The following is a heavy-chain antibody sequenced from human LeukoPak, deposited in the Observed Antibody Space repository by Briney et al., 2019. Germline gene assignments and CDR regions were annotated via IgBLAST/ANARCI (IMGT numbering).Heavy chain of an antibody. CDR1: GGSISNYY. Sequence: PSETLSLTCTVSGGSISNYYWSWIRQPPGKGLEWIGYVYYSGSTNYNPSLKSRVSMSVDTSKKQISLKLTSVTAADTAVYFCAKEAAAGFDYWGQGILVTVSS. CDR2: VYYSGST. D-gene: IGHD6-13*01. CDR3: AKEAAAGFDY. J-gene: IGHJ4*02. V-gene: IGHV4-59*01.